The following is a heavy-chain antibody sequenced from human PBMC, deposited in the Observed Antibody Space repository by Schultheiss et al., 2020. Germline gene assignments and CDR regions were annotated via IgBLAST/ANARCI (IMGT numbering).Heavy chain of an antibody. CDR3: ARTPPIEYFFDY. CDR1: GFSLSTSGMC. Sequence: SGPTLVKPTQTLTLTCTFSGFSLSTSGMCVTWIRQPPGKALEWLARIDWDDDKRYSSSLKSRLTISKDTSKNQVVLTMTNMDPVDTATYYCARTPPIEYFFDYWGQGTLVTVSS. V-gene: IGHV2-70*11. CDR2: IDWDDDK. J-gene: IGHJ4*02.